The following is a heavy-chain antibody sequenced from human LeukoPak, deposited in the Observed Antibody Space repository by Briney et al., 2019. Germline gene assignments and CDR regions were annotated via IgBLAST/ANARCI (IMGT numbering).Heavy chain of an antibody. D-gene: IGHD3-10*01. CDR1: GGTFSSYA. CDR3: ARDSGYYYGSGSYFDY. V-gene: IGHV1-69*13. CDR2: IIPIFGTA. J-gene: IGHJ4*02. Sequence: SVKVSCKASGGTFSSYAISWVRQAPGQGLEWMGGIIPIFGTANYAQKFQGRVTITADESTSTAYMELSSLRSEDTAVYYCARDSGYYYGSGSYFDYWGQGTLVTVSS.